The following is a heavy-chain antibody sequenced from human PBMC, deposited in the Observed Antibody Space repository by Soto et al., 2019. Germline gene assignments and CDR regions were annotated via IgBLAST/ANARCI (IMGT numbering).Heavy chain of an antibody. Sequence: SETLSLTCAVYGGSFSGYYWSWIRQPPGKGLEWIGEINHSGSTNYNPSLKSRVTISVDTSKNQFSLKLSSVTAADTAVYYCARGESRRITIFGVVIQPANWFDPWGHGTLVTVSS. V-gene: IGHV4-34*01. D-gene: IGHD3-3*01. CDR1: GGSFSGYY. CDR2: INHSGST. J-gene: IGHJ5*02. CDR3: ARGESRRITIFGVVIQPANWFDP.